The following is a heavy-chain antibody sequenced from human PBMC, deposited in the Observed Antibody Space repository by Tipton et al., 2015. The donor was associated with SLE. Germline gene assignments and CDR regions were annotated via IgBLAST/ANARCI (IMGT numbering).Heavy chain of an antibody. CDR3: ARGGYSSSLYYFDY. V-gene: IGHV4-59*01. CDR1: GGSISSYY. CDR2: IYYSGST. Sequence: LRLSCTVSGGSISSYYWSWIRQPPGKGLEWIGYIYYSGSTNYYPSLKSRVTISVDTSKNQFSLKLSSVTAADTAVYYCARGGYSSSLYYFDYWGQGTLVTVSS. J-gene: IGHJ4*02. D-gene: IGHD6-6*01.